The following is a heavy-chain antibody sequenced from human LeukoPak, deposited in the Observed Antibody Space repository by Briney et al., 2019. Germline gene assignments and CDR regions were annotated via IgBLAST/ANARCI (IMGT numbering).Heavy chain of an antibody. CDR1: GFTFSSYW. D-gene: IGHD3-10*01. CDR3: TARPFGELLQFDY. V-gene: IGHV3-15*01. CDR2: IKSKTDGGTT. J-gene: IGHJ4*02. Sequence: GSLRLSCAASGFTFSSYWMSWVRQAPGKGLEWVGRIKSKTDGGTTDYAAPVKGRFTISRDDSKNTLYLQMNSLKTEDTAVYYCTARPFGELLQFDYWGRGTLVTVSS.